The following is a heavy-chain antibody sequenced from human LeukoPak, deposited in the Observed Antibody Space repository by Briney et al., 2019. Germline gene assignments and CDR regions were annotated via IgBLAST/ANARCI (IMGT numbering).Heavy chain of an antibody. CDR3: AGVLSLRYYFDY. Sequence: GGSLRLSCAGSGFTFSYYSMNWVRQAPGKGLEWVSYISSDSSTIYYADSVKGRFTISRDNPKNSLYLQMNSLRAEDTAVYYCAGVLSLRYYFDYWGQGTLVTVSS. D-gene: IGHD2/OR15-2a*01. CDR1: GFTFSYYS. V-gene: IGHV3-48*04. CDR2: ISSDSSTI. J-gene: IGHJ4*02.